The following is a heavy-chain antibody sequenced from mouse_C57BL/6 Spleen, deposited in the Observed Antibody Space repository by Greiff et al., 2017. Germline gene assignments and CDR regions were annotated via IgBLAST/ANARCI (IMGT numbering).Heavy chain of an antibody. D-gene: IGHD2-10*02. CDR1: GYTFTSYW. CDR2: IDPSDSET. Sequence: QVQLQQPGAELVRPGPSVKLSCKASGYTFTSYWMHWVKQRPIQGLEWIGNIDPSDSETHYNQKFKDKATLTVDKSSSTAYMQLSSRTSEDSAVFYCARSRGYGNIFAYWGQGTLVTVSA. J-gene: IGHJ3*01. CDR3: ARSRGYGNIFAY. V-gene: IGHV1-52*01.